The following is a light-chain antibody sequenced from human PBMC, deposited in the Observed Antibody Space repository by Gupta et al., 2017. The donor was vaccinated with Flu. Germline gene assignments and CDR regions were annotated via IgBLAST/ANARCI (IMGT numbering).Light chain of an antibody. CDR1: QNIDEF. CDR2: HSS. J-gene: IGKJ5*01. V-gene: IGKV1-39*01. CDR3: QQTDVAPFT. Sequence: DIQLTQSPSSLSAAVGDRVTITCRASQNIDEFLNWYQQRPGQSPAPLIFHSSTLESGVPSRFSGSGSGTDFTLSISNLQAEDFATYHCQQTDVAPFTFGQGTRLDI.